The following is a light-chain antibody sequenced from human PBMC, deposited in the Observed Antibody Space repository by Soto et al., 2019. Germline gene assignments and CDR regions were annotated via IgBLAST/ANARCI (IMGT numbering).Light chain of an antibody. CDR2: GAS. CDR1: QSINSN. J-gene: IGKJ1*01. CDR3: QQYNNWWT. Sequence: VTTQSPATLSVSPGERATLSCRASQSINSNLAWYQQRPGQAPRLLIYGASTRATGIPARFSGSGSGTEFTLTISSLQSEDFAVYYCQQYNNWWTFGQGTKVDIK. V-gene: IGKV3-15*01.